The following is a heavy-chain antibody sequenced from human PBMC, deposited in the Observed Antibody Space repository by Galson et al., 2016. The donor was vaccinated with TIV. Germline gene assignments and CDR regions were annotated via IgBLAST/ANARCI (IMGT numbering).Heavy chain of an antibody. D-gene: IGHD3-22*01. CDR1: GFSLTTSGMC. CDR2: IDWDDDI. Sequence: PALVKPTQTLTLTCTFSGFSLTTSGMCVSWIRQPPGKALEWLARIDWDDDIYYNTSLRTRLTISKDTSKNQVVLTMTNMDPVDTATYYCARMQYYYDRSDSYYFDHCGQGALVIVSS. J-gene: IGHJ4*02. CDR3: ARMQYYYDRSDSYYFDH. V-gene: IGHV2-70*11.